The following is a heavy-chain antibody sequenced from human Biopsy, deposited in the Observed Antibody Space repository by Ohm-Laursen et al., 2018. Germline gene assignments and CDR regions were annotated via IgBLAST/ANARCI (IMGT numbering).Heavy chain of an antibody. Sequence: SVTVSCQAPGGSFSNYGVNWARLAPGQGLEWLGGNIPILGTGNYAQKFQDRVTAAADTSPSTATMELRSLRSDDTAVYYCAAKLTGYFHHWGQGTLVIVSS. CDR3: AAKLTGYFHH. CDR1: GGSFSNYG. V-gene: IGHV1-69*06. CDR2: NIPILGTG. J-gene: IGHJ1*01. D-gene: IGHD3-9*01.